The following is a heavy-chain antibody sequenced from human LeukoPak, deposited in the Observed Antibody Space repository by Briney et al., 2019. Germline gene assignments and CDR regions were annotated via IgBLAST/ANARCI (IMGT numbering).Heavy chain of an antibody. J-gene: IGHJ4*02. CDR3: TRQGPGYCGSTSCYGVDY. D-gene: IGHD2-2*01. Sequence: ASVKVSCKTSGYTFTSCAMNWVRQAPGQGLEWMGWINTNTGNPTYAQGFTGRFVFSLDTSVSTAYLQISSLKAEDTAVYYCTRQGPGYCGSTSCYGVDYWGQGTLVTVSS. CDR1: GYTFTSCA. V-gene: IGHV7-4-1*02. CDR2: INTNTGNP.